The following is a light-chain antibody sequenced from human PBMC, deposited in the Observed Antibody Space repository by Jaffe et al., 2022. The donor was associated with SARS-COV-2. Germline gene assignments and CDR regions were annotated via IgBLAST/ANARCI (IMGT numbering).Light chain of an antibody. CDR2: QDA. J-gene: IGLJ2*01. Sequence: SYELTQPPSVSVSPGQTASITCSGDKLGNKFVFWYQQKSGQSPVLVIYQDAKRPSGIPERFSGSNSGNTATLTISGTQTIDEADYYCQAWDSSTVVFGGGTSLTVL. CDR3: QAWDSSTVV. V-gene: IGLV3-1*01. CDR1: KLGNKF.